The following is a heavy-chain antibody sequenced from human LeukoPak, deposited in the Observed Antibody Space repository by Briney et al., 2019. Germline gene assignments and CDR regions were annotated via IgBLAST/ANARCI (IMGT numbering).Heavy chain of an antibody. CDR1: GESFSGYY. Sequence: SETLSLTCAVYGESFSGYYWSWIRQPPGKGLEWIGEINHSGSTNYNPSLKSRVTISVDTSKNQFSLKLSSVTAADTAVYYCARGSRRFDPWGQGTLVTVSS. CDR2: INHSGST. J-gene: IGHJ5*02. CDR3: ARGSRRFDP. V-gene: IGHV4-34*01.